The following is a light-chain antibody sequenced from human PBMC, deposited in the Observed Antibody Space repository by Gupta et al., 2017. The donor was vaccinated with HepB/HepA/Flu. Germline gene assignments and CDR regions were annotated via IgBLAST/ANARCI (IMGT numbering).Light chain of an antibody. J-gene: IGKJ5*01. Sequence: DIHMTQSPSSLSASVGARVTITCQASQIIDDDLNWYQQKPGKAPKVLIYGAFTLESGVPSRFSGSGYGTDFTLTISSLQPEDFATYYCQQRSSISLTFGQGTRLEI. CDR2: GAF. CDR3: QQRSSISLT. CDR1: QIIDDD. V-gene: IGKV1-39*01.